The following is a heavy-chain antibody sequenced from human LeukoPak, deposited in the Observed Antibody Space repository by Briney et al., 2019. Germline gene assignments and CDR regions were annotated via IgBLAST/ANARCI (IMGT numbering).Heavy chain of an antibody. CDR3: AKDNERLRFLAWLLPAFDY. Sequence: GGSLRLSCAASGFTFDDYAMHWVRQTPGKGLEWVSLISGDGGSTYYADSVKGRFTISRDNSKNSLYLQMNSLRTEDTALYYCAKDNERLRFLAWLLPAFDYWGQGTLVTVSS. J-gene: IGHJ4*02. CDR1: GFTFDDYA. CDR2: ISGDGGST. V-gene: IGHV3-43*02. D-gene: IGHD3-3*01.